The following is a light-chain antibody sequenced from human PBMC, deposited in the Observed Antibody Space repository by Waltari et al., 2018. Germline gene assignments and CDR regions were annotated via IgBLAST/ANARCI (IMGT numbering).Light chain of an antibody. V-gene: IGLV3-1*01. Sequence: YDLTQSPSVSVSPGQSARTTCPGEQLEDQYANWYQQKAGQSPVLVIYQGTNRPLGITGRFSGSSSGNTATLTISGIQSLDEADYFCQVWDTTSAVFGGGTKVTVL. CDR3: QVWDTTSAV. CDR2: QGT. J-gene: IGLJ3*02. CDR1: QLEDQY.